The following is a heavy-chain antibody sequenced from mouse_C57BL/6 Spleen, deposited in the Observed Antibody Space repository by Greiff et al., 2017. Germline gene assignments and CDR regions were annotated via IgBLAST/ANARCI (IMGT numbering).Heavy chain of an antibody. Sequence: VQLQQSGPELVKPGASVKISCKASGYTFTDYYMNWVKQSHGKSLEWIGDINPNNGGTSYNQKFKGKATLTVDKSSSTAYMERRSLTSEDSAVYYCATSNYLAWFAYWGQGTLVTVSA. D-gene: IGHD2-5*01. CDR2: INPNNGGT. CDR1: GYTFTDYY. J-gene: IGHJ3*01. V-gene: IGHV1-26*01. CDR3: ATSNYLAWFAY.